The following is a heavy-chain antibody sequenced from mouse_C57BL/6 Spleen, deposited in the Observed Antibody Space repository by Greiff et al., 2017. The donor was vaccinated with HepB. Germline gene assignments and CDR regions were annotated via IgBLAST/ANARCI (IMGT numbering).Heavy chain of an antibody. Sequence: QVQLQQPGAELVKPGASVKLSCKASGYTFTSYWMHWVKQRPGQGLEWIGMIHPNSGSTNYNEKFKSKATLTVDKSSSTAYMQLSSLTSEDSAVYYCARWGAYYSNYVSYWGQGTTLTVSS. CDR3: ARWGAYYSNYVSY. CDR1: GYTFTSYW. J-gene: IGHJ2*01. CDR2: IHPNSGST. D-gene: IGHD2-5*01. V-gene: IGHV1-64*01.